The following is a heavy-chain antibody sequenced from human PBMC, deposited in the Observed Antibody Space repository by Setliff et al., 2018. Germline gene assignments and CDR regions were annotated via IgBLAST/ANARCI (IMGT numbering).Heavy chain of an antibody. J-gene: IGHJ5*02. CDR3: ARVLNWFDP. CDR2: IYYRGST. Sequence: SETLSLTCTVSGGSISSSSYYWGWIRQPPGKGLGWIGSIYYRGSTYYNPSLKSRVTISVDTSKNQFSLKLSSVTAADTAVYYCARVLNWFDPWGQGTLVTVSS. V-gene: IGHV4-39*07. CDR1: GGSISSSSYY. D-gene: IGHD1-26*01.